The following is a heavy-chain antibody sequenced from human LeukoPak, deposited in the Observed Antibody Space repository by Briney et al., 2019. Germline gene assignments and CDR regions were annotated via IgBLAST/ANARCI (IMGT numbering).Heavy chain of an antibody. CDR3: ARGAWKFDF. Sequence: SKTQSLTCYVFGGTISSYYWSWIQQPPGKGLEWLRYVYYSGCTNYNPSLTSRVTISLDTTKNQFSLKLSSGTAADTAVYYCARGAWKFDFWGQGTLVTVSS. CDR2: VYYSGCT. V-gene: IGHV4-59*01. D-gene: IGHD1-1*01. J-gene: IGHJ4*02. CDR1: GGTISSYY.